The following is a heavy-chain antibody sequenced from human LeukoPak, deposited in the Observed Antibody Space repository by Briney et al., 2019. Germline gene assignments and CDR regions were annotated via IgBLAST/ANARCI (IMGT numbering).Heavy chain of an antibody. J-gene: IGHJ3*02. CDR3: ARHGGESIVAMILHAFDI. CDR1: GGSISSYS. CDR2: MYYSGST. D-gene: IGHD5-12*01. Sequence: SETLSLTCTVSGGSISSYSWSWIRQPPGKGLEWIGSMYYSGSTNYNPPLKSQVTMSVDTSKNQFSLRLSSVTAADTAVYYCARHGGESIVAMILHAFDIWGQGTMVTVSS. V-gene: IGHV4-59*08.